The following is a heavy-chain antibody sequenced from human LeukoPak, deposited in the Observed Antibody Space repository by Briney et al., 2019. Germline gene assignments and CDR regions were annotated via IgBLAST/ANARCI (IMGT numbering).Heavy chain of an antibody. V-gene: IGHV3-7*01. CDR3: VRDSYTNTWHFQDEDY. J-gene: IGHJ4*02. CDR2: IRQDGGDK. Sequence: EGSLRLSCAASGFTFSAYWMTWVRQAPGKGLEWVANIRQDGGDKYYVGSVKGRFTISRDNAKNSLFLQMNSLRAEDTAVYYCVRDSYTNTWHFQDEDYWGQGTLVTVSS. CDR1: GFTFSAYW. D-gene: IGHD2-2*02.